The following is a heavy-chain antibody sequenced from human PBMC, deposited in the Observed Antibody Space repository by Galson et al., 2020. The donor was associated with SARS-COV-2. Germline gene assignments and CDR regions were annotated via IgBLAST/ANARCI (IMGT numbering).Heavy chain of an antibody. CDR1: SLNRSSQG. CDR2: TRYDGSKK. D-gene: IGHD3-3*01. Sequence: ETGGSLRLSCPTTSLNRSSQGRHCARQAPGHLQQWVTPTRYDGSKKYYADSVKGRFTISRDNSKNTLYLQMNSLRAEDTAVYYCAKCWSGYRLYYFDYLCLECLVADCS. J-gene: IGHJ4*01. V-gene: IGHV3-30*02. CDR3: AKCWSGYRLYYFDY.